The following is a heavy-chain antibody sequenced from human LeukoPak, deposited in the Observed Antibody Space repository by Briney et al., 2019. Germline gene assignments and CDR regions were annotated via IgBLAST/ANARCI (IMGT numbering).Heavy chain of an antibody. CDR2: IYYSGST. CDR3: ARGAIVGAPRDNWFDP. V-gene: IGHV4-30-4*08. CDR1: GGSISSGDYY. D-gene: IGHD1-26*01. J-gene: IGHJ5*02. Sequence: SETLSLTCTVSGGSISSGDYYWSWIRQPPGKGLEWIGYIYYSGSTYYNPSLKSRVTISLDTSKNQFSLKLSSVTAADTAVYYCARGAIVGAPRDNWFDPWGQGALATVSS.